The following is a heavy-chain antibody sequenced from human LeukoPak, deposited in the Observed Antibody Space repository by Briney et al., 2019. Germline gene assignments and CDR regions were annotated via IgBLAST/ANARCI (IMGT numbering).Heavy chain of an antibody. J-gene: IGHJ3*02. V-gene: IGHV6-1*01. CDR1: GYSVSSNSAV. CDR3: ARLGLGGAFDI. D-gene: IGHD2-15*01. Sequence: SQTLSLTCAISGYSVSSNSAVWNWIRQSPSRGLEWLGRTYYRSKWYNDYAVSVKSRITIKPDTSKNQFSLQLNSATPEDTAVYYCARLGLGGAFDIWGQGTMVTVSS. CDR2: TYYRSKWYN.